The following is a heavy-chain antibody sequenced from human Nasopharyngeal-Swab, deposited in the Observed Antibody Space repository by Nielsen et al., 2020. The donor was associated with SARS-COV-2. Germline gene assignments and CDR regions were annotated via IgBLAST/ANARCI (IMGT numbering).Heavy chain of an antibody. CDR1: GYTFTSYD. D-gene: IGHD2-15*01. Sequence: ASVKVSCKASGYTFTSYDINWVRQATGQGLELMGWMNPNSGNTGYAQKFQGRVTMTRNTSISTAYMELSSLRSEDTAVYYCARDVAWWGSDYYYGMDVWGQGTTVTVSS. CDR3: ARDVAWWGSDYYYGMDV. J-gene: IGHJ6*02. CDR2: MNPNSGNT. V-gene: IGHV1-8*01.